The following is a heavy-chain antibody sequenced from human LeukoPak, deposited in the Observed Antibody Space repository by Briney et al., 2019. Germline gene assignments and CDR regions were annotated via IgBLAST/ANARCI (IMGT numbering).Heavy chain of an antibody. CDR2: IYYSGGT. Sequence: PSETLSLTCAVYGGSFSGYYWNWIRKPPGKGLEWIGYIYYSGGTKYNPSLKSRVTISMDTSKNQFSLKLSSVTAADTAVYYCARGYSLDYWGQGTLVTVSS. CDR1: GGSFSGYY. D-gene: IGHD5-18*01. CDR3: ARGYSLDY. V-gene: IGHV4-59*01. J-gene: IGHJ4*02.